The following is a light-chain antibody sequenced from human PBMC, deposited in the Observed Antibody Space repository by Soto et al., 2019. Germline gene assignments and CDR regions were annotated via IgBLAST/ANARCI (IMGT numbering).Light chain of an antibody. CDR2: AAS. CDR3: QQSYRSPYT. CDR1: QSIGNY. J-gene: IGKJ2*01. Sequence: DIQVTQSPSSLSVSVGDGVTITCRPSQSIGNYLHGYQQKPGKAPKLLITAASILQSGVPSRFSGSGSGTDFTLTISSLQPEDFATYFCQQSYRSPYTFGQGTKLEI. V-gene: IGKV1-39*01.